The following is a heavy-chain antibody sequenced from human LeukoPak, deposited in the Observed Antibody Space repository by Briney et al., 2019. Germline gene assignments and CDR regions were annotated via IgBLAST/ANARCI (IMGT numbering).Heavy chain of an antibody. CDR3: ASLLMVRGLIGYFDP. D-gene: IGHD3-10*01. CDR2: IYYTGNT. Sequence: SETLSLTCSVSGGSISSGSYYWGWIRQPPGKGLEWIGSIYYTGNTYYNPSLKSRVTMSVDPSKNQFPLRLTSVTAADTAVYHCASLLMVRGLIGYFDPWGQGTLVTVSS. CDR1: GGSISSGSYY. J-gene: IGHJ5*02. V-gene: IGHV4-39*01.